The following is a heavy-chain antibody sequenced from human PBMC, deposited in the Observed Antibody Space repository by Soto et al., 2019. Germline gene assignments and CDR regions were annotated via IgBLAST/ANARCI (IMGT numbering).Heavy chain of an antibody. J-gene: IGHJ4*02. V-gene: IGHV3-15*01. CDR2: IKSKTDGGTT. D-gene: IGHD3-16*02. CDR3: TTEDDYIWGSYRVRKPTPDY. CDR1: GFTFSNAW. Sequence: GGSLRLSCAASGFTFSNAWMSWVRQAPGKGLEWVGRIKSKTDGGTTDYAAPVKGRFTISRDDSKNTLYLQMNSLKTEDTAVYYCTTEDDYIWGSYRVRKPTPDYWGQGTLVTVSS.